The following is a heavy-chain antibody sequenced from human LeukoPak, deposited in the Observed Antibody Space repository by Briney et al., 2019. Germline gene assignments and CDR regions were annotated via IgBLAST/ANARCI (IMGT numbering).Heavy chain of an antibody. V-gene: IGHV4-34*01. CDR2: INHSGST. CDR1: GGSFSGYY. D-gene: IGHD6-13*01. J-gene: IGHJ5*02. CDR3: ARDTRYSSSWYNWFDP. Sequence: SETLSLTCAVYGGSFSGYYWSWLRQPPGKGLEWIGEINHSGSTNYNPSLKSRVTISVDTSKNQFSLKLSSVTAADTAVYYCARDTRYSSSWYNWFDPWGQGTLVTVSS.